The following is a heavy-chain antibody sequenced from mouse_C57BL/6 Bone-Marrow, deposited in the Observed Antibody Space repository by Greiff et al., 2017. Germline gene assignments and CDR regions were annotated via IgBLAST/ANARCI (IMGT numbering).Heavy chain of an antibody. CDR2: IRNKANNHAT. Sequence: EVKLMESGGGLVQPGGSMKLSCAASGFTFSDAWMDWVRQSPEKGLEWVAEIRNKANNHATYYAESVKGRFTISRDDSKSSVYLQMNSLRAEDTGSYYCTRDYDENYYAMDYWGQGTSVTVSS. CDR3: TRDYDENYYAMDY. V-gene: IGHV6-6*01. J-gene: IGHJ4*01. CDR1: GFTFSDAW. D-gene: IGHD2-4*01.